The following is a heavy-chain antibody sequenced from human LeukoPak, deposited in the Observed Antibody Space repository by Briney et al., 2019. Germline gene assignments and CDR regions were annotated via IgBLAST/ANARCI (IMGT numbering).Heavy chain of an antibody. J-gene: IGHJ5*02. Sequence: PGGSLRLSCAASGFTFSNYEMSWVRQAPGKGLEWVSAISGSGGSTYYADSVKGRFTISRDNSKNTLYLQMNSLRAEDTAVYYCAKGNWALGWFDPWGQGTLVTVPS. CDR1: GFTFSNYE. D-gene: IGHD7-27*01. CDR3: AKGNWALGWFDP. CDR2: ISGSGGST. V-gene: IGHV3-23*01.